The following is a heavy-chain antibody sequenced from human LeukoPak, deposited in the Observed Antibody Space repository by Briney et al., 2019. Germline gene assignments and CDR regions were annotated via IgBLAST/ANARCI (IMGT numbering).Heavy chain of an antibody. CDR3: AKDQETTVTKGWFDP. V-gene: IGHV3-23*01. CDR1: GFTFSSYA. D-gene: IGHD4-17*01. CDR2: ISGSGGST. J-gene: IGHJ5*02. Sequence: GGSLRLSCAAPGFTFSSYAMSWVRQALGKWLEWVSAISGSGGSTYYADSVKGRFTISRDNSKNTLYLQMNSLRAEDTAVYYCAKDQETTVTKGWFDPWGQGTLVTVSS.